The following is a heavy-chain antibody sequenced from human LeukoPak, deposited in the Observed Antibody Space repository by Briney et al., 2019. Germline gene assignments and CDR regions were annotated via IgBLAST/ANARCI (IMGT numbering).Heavy chain of an antibody. CDR1: GGSVSSGSYY. V-gene: IGHV4-61*01. CDR3: AGRLWRRDGYNLSAFDI. D-gene: IGHD5-24*01. J-gene: IGHJ3*02. CDR2: IYYSGSS. Sequence: ASETLSLTCTVSGGSVSSGSYYWSWIRQPPGKGLEWIGYIYYSGSSNYNPSLKSRVTISVDTSKNQFSLKLSSVTAADTAVYYCAGRLWRRDGYNLSAFDIWGQGTMVTVSS.